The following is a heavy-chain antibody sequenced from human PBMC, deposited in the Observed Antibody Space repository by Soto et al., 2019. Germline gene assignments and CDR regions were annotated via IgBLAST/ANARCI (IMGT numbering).Heavy chain of an antibody. CDR2: ISSSSSYI. CDR3: ARVVGCSSTSCYNTLKY. CDR1: GFTFSSYS. Sequence: LRLSCAASGFTFSSYSMNWVRQAPGKGLEWVSSISSSSSYIYYADSVKGRFTISRDNAKNSLYLQMNSLRAEDTAVYYCARVVGCSSTSCYNTLKYWGQGTLVTVSS. V-gene: IGHV3-21*01. J-gene: IGHJ4*02. D-gene: IGHD2-2*02.